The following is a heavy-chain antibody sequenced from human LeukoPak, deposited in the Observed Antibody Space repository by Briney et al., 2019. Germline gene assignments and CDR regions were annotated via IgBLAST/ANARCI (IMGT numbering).Heavy chain of an antibody. J-gene: IGHJ4*02. V-gene: IGHV3-7*03. D-gene: IGHD6-19*01. CDR3: VKNDGWFHLAQ. CDR2: IKNDGSET. CDR1: GFNLRDHW. Sequence: PGGSLRLSCAVSGFNLRDHWMGWVRQAPGKGLEWVGHIKNDGSETYYLDSLKGRFSISRDNTNNALYLQMNSLRVEDTAVYYCVKNDGWFHLAQWGQGTLVTVSS.